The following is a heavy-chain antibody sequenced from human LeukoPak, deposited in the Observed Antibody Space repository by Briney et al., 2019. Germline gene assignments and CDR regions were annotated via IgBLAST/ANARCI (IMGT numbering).Heavy chain of an antibody. J-gene: IGHJ3*02. D-gene: IGHD3-10*01. V-gene: IGHV3-33*06. Sequence: PGGSLRLSCAASGFTFSSYGMHWVRQAPGKGLEWVAVIWYDGSNKYYADSVKGRFTISRDNSKNTLYLQMNRLRAEDTAVYYCAKDGTMVRGVINRAFDIWGQGTMVTVSS. CDR3: AKDGTMVRGVINRAFDI. CDR2: IWYDGSNK. CDR1: GFTFSSYG.